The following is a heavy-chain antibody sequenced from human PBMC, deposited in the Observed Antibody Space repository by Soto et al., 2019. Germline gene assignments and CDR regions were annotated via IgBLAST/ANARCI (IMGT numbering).Heavy chain of an antibody. CDR1: GFTFSSSG. V-gene: IGHV3-30*18. J-gene: IGHJ4*02. D-gene: IGHD1-20*01. CDR2: ISYDGSNK. CDR3: AKEFHSWNYFDY. Sequence: GGSLRLSCAASGFTFSSSGMHWVRQAPGKGLEWVAVISYDGSNKFYADSVKGRFTISRDNFRNTLYLQMNSLRAEDTAVYYCAKEFHSWNYFDYWGQGTLVTV.